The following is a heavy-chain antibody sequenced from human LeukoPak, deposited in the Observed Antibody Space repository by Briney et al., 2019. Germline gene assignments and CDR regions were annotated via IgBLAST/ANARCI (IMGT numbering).Heavy chain of an antibody. V-gene: IGHV3-11*01. Sequence: PGGSLRLSCAASGLTFSEYYMRWVRQAAGKGLEWVSYISTSGTTTAYAYSVKGRFTMSRDNTKNSLYLQMNSLRAEDTAVYYCARDNVLDHWGQGTLVTVSS. CDR2: ISTSGTTT. J-gene: IGHJ4*02. D-gene: IGHD6-6*01. CDR1: GLTFSEYY. CDR3: ARDNVLDH.